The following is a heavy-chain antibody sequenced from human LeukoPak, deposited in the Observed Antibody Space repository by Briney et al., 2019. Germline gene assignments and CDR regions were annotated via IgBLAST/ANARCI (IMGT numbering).Heavy chain of an antibody. Sequence: GGSLRLSCAASGFTFSSYAMSWVRQAPGKGLEWVSAISGSGGSTYYADSVKGRFTISRDNSKNTLYLQMNSLRAEDTAVYYCASPYCSGGSCCGQRDYWGQGTLVTVSS. J-gene: IGHJ4*02. CDR1: GFTFSSYA. CDR3: ASPYCSGGSCCGQRDY. D-gene: IGHD2-15*01. V-gene: IGHV3-23*01. CDR2: ISGSGGST.